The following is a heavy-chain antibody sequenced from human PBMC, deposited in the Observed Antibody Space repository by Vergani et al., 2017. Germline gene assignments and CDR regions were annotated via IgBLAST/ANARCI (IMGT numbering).Heavy chain of an antibody. D-gene: IGHD2-8*01. CDR1: GFTFDDYA. Sequence: EVQLVESGGGLVQPGRSLRLSCAASGFTFDDYAMHWVRQAPGKGLEWVSGISWNSGSIGYADSVKGRFTISRDNAKNSLYLQMNSLRAEDTALYYCAKDAGAVVHTSKAPFDYWGQATLVTVSS. J-gene: IGHJ4*02. V-gene: IGHV3-9*01. CDR3: AKDAGAVVHTSKAPFDY. CDR2: ISWNSGSI.